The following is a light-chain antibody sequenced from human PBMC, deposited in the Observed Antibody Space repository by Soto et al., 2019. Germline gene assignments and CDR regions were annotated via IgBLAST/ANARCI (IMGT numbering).Light chain of an antibody. CDR3: YQYNSWPRDT. J-gene: IGKJ3*01. V-gene: IGKV3-15*01. CDR1: QSVNLN. Sequence: EIMMTQSPGTLSVSPGEGATLSCTASQSVNLNLAWYQQKPGQPPRLLLYGASTRATGIPVTFRGSSSGTAVTLVIISRQSDEDVAYYCYQYNSWPRDTFGHGTKVEIK. CDR2: GAS.